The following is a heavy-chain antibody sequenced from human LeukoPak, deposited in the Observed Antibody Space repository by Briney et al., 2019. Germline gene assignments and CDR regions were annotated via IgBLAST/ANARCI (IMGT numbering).Heavy chain of an antibody. D-gene: IGHD5-18*01. CDR2: IDQGGTEK. CDR1: GFTFTSYW. V-gene: IGHV3-7*01. Sequence: PGGSLRLSCAASGFTFTSYWMTWVRQAPGKGLEWVANIDQGGTEKNYVDSVKGRFTISRDNAKNSLYLQMNSLRAEDTAVYYCARDEVRRPYNYWGRGTLVTVSS. J-gene: IGHJ4*02. CDR3: ARDEVRRPYNY.